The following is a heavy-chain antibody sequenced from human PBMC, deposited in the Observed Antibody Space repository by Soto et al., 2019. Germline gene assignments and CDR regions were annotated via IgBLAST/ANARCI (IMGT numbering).Heavy chain of an antibody. CDR3: ATRITVFGLLIPPFDP. D-gene: IGHD3-3*01. J-gene: IGHJ5*02. V-gene: IGHV4-34*01. CDR1: GGSVNGYY. Sequence: SETLSLTCAVYGGSVNGYYWNWIRQPPGKGLEGFGDINHTGGTHYNPSLKSRFTMSVDTSKNQFSLRLSSVSAADTAIYYCATRITVFGLLIPPFDPWGQGTQVTVS. CDR2: INHTGGT.